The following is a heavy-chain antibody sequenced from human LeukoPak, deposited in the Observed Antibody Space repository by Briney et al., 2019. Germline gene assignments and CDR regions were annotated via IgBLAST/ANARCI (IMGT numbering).Heavy chain of an antibody. CDR2: IWFDGSNK. Sequence: GGSLRLSCAASGFTFSNYGMHWVRQAPGKGLEWVAVIWFDGSNKYYADSVKGRFTISRDNSKNTLYLQMNSLRAEDTAVYYCASPLGIAAAGTRNSWDYYYGMDVWGQGTTVTVSS. D-gene: IGHD6-13*01. J-gene: IGHJ6*02. CDR1: GFTFSNYG. V-gene: IGHV3-33*01. CDR3: ASPLGIAAAGTRNSWDYYYGMDV.